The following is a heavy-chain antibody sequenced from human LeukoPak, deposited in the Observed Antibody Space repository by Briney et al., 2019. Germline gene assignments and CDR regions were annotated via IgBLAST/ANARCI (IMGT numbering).Heavy chain of an antibody. CDR2: IYYSGST. CDR1: GGSISSYY. V-gene: IGHV4-59*01. D-gene: IGHD6-6*01. CDR3: ARSGAARHYYYYYMDV. J-gene: IGHJ6*03. Sequence: SETLSLTCTVSGGSISSYYWSWIRQPPGKGLEWIGYIYYSGSTNYNPSLKSRDTISVDTSKNQFSLKLSSVTAADTAVYYCARSGAARHYYYYYMDVWGKGTTVTVSS.